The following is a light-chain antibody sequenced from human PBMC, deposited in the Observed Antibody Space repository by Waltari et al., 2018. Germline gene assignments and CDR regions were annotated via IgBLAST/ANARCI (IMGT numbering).Light chain of an antibody. CDR3: SSYTSSSTRVV. CDR2: DVS. Sequence: QSALTQPASVSGSPGQSITISCTGTSSDVGGSNYVSWYQQHPGKAPKLIIYDVSKRPSGVSNRFSGSKSGNTASLTISGLQAEDEADYYCSSYTSSSTRVVFGGGTKLTVL. J-gene: IGLJ2*01. V-gene: IGLV2-14*01. CDR1: SSDVGGSNY.